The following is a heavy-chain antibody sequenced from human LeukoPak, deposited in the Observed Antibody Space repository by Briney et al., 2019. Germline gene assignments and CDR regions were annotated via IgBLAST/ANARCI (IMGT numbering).Heavy chain of an antibody. D-gene: IGHD3-10*01. Sequence: SQTLSLTCAVSGGSISSGGYSWSWIRQPPGRGLEWIGYIYHSGSTYYNPSLKSRVTISVDRSKNQSSLKLSSVTAADTAVYYCARLRGPWANFDYWGQGTLVTVSS. CDR3: ARLRGPWANFDY. V-gene: IGHV4-30-2*01. J-gene: IGHJ4*02. CDR2: IYHSGST. CDR1: GGSISSGGYS.